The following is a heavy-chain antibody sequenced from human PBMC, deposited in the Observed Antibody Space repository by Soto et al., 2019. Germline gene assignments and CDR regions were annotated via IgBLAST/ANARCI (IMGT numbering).Heavy chain of an antibody. CDR2: INIRGGTT. CDR1: GYNFNQYY. Sequence: QVQLVQSGPEVRKPGASVSLSCATSGYNFNQYYIHWVRQAPGQGLEWMGIINIRGGTTEYAHKFRGRVTVTGDTSTRTAYMELSSLRSEDTAVYFCARGPDDSDVPRWDHWGQGTLITVSS. CDR3: ARGPDDSDVPRWDH. V-gene: IGHV1-46*02. J-gene: IGHJ4*02. D-gene: IGHD4-17*01.